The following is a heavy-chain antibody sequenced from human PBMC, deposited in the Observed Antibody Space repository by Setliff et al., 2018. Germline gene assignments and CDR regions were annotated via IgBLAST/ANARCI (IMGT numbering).Heavy chain of an antibody. CDR1: GYSFSDFY. V-gene: IGHV1-2*02. D-gene: IGHD6-19*01. Sequence: ASVKVSCKASGYSFSDFYIHWVRQVPGRGPEWMGSINPKSGVTRYVQKFQGRVTITRDTSSSTIYMEVNSLTSDDTAVYYCARGRVLATTGADLGDYWGQGTLVTVSS. J-gene: IGHJ4*02. CDR2: INPKSGVT. CDR3: ARGRVLATTGADLGDY.